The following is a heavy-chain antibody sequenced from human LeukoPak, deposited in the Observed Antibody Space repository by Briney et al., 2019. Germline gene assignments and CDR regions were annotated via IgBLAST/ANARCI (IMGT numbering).Heavy chain of an antibody. CDR2: ISSSSSYI. V-gene: IGHV3-21*01. D-gene: IGHD6-19*01. Sequence: GGSLRLSCAASGFTFSSYAMSWVRQAPGKGLEWVSSISSSSSYIYYADSVKGRFTISRDNAKNSLYLQMNSLRAEDTAVYYCARSSGWYTGFDYWGQGTLVTVSS. J-gene: IGHJ4*02. CDR1: GFTFSSYA. CDR3: ARSSGWYTGFDY.